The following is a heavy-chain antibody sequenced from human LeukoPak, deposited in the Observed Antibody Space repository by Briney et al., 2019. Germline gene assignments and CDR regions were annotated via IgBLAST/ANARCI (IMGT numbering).Heavy chain of an antibody. CDR2: ISGSGGST. J-gene: IGHJ4*02. D-gene: IGHD6-19*01. V-gene: IGHV3-23*01. CDR3: ASGGAYSSGWSEDFDY. CDR1: GFTFSSYA. Sequence: HPGGSLRLSCAASGFTFSSYAMSWVRQAPGKGLEWVSAISGSGGSTYYADSVKGRFTISRDNSKNTLYLQMNSLRAEDTAVYYRASGGAYSSGWSEDFDYWGQGTLITVSS.